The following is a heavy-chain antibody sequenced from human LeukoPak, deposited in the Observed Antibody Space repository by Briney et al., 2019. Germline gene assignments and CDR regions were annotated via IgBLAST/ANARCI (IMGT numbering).Heavy chain of an antibody. CDR2: ISGSGGST. Sequence: GGSLRLSCAASGFTFSSYWMSWVRQAPGKGLEWVSAISGSGGSTYYADSVKGRFTISRDNSKNTLYLQMNSLGAEDTAVYYCAKDPYDILTGYYNGPNWFDPWGQGTLVTVSS. CDR1: GFTFSSYW. D-gene: IGHD3-9*01. V-gene: IGHV3-23*01. J-gene: IGHJ5*02. CDR3: AKDPYDILTGYYNGPNWFDP.